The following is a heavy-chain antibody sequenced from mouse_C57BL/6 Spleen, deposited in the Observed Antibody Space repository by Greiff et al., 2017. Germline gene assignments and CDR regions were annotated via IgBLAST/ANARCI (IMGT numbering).Heavy chain of an antibody. CDR3: ARDGYYVNWYFDV. CDR2: IYPGDGDT. J-gene: IGHJ1*03. D-gene: IGHD2-3*01. V-gene: IGHV1-82*01. CDR1: GYAFSSSW. Sequence: QVQLQQSGPELVKPGASVKISCKASGYAFSSSWMNWVKQRPGKGLEWIGRIYPGDGDTNYNGKFKGKATLTADKSSSTAYMQLSSLTSEDSAVYFCARDGYYVNWYFDVWGTETTVTVSS.